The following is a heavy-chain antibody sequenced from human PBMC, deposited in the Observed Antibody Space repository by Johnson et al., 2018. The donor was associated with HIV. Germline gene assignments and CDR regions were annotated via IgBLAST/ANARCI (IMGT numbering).Heavy chain of an antibody. CDR2: IRYDGTNK. V-gene: IGHV3-30*02. CDR3: AKDGGYSYVLDAFDI. D-gene: IGHD5-18*01. CDR1: GFTFSSYG. Sequence: QVQLVESGGGVVQPGGSLRLSCAASGFTFSSYGMHWVRQAPGKGLEWVAFIRYDGTNKYYADSVKGRFTISRDNSKNTLYLQMNSLRAEDTAVYYCAKDGGYSYVLDAFDIWGQGTMVTVSS. J-gene: IGHJ3*02.